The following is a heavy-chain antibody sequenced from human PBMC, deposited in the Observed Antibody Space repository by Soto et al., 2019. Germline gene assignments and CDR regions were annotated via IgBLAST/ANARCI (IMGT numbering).Heavy chain of an antibody. CDR1: GGSITSGGYY. J-gene: IGHJ5*02. V-gene: IGHV4-31*03. Sequence: QVQLQESGPGLVKPSQTLSLTCTVSGGSITSGGYYWSWIRQHPGKGLEWIGYIYYSGFTYYNPSPXSXLTISVATSKNQFSLKLSSVTAADTAVYYCARSVFPWGQGTLVTVSS. CDR3: ARSVFP. CDR2: IYYSGFT.